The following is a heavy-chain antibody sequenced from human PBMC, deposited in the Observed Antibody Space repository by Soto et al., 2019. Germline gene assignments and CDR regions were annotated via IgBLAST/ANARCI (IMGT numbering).Heavy chain of an antibody. CDR3: AKDIRPTYYDILTGYSTPLY. J-gene: IGHJ4*02. CDR1: GFTFSSYA. CDR2: IRGSGGST. Sequence: GGSLRLSCAASGFTFSSYAMSWVRQAPGKGLEWVSAIRGSGGSTYYADSVKGRFTISRDNSKNTLYLQMNSLRAEDTAVYYCAKDIRPTYYDILTGYSTPLYWGQGTLVTVS. D-gene: IGHD3-9*01. V-gene: IGHV3-23*01.